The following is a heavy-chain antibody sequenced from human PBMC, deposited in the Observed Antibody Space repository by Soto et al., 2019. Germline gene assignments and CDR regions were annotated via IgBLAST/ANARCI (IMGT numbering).Heavy chain of an antibody. J-gene: IGHJ5*02. CDR3: AGRNWNYEVGYNWFDP. V-gene: IGHV4-39*01. CDR1: GGSFSSYY. CDR2: IYYSGST. D-gene: IGHD1-7*01. Sequence: PSETLSLTCAVYGGSFSSYYWGWIRQPPGKGLEWIGSIYYSGSTYYNPSLKSRVTISVDTSKNQFSLKLSSVTAADTAVYYCAGRNWNYEVGYNWFDPWGQGTLVTVSS.